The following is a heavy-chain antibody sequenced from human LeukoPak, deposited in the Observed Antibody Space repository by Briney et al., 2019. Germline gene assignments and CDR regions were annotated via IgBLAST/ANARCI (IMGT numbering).Heavy chain of an antibody. Sequence: PGGSLRLSCAASGFTFSSYEMNWVRQAPGKGLEWVSYISSSGSTIYYADSVKGRFTISRDNAKNSLYLQMNSLRAEDTAVYYCARVVDYYGSGDFDYWGQGTLVTVSS. J-gene: IGHJ4*02. D-gene: IGHD3-10*01. V-gene: IGHV3-48*03. CDR2: ISSSGSTI. CDR1: GFTFSSYE. CDR3: ARVVDYYGSGDFDY.